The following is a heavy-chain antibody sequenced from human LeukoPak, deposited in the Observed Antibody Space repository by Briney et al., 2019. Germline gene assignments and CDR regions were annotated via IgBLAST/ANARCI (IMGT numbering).Heavy chain of an antibody. Sequence: PGGSLRLSCAASGFTFSTYAMNWVRQAPGKGLEWVSAISGSGGSTYYADSVKGRFTISRDNSKNTLYLQMHSLRAEDTAVYYCARERYDYGDYVGLSVDPWGQGTLVTVSS. CDR2: ISGSGGST. D-gene: IGHD4-17*01. J-gene: IGHJ5*02. CDR3: ARERYDYGDYVGLSVDP. CDR1: GFTFSTYA. V-gene: IGHV3-23*01.